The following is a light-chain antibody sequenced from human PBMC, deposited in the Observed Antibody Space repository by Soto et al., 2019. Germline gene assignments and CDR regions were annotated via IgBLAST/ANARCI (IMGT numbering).Light chain of an antibody. CDR2: AAS. V-gene: IGKV3-20*01. CDR1: QSISSSY. CDR3: QQYGSSSYT. Sequence: EIVLTQSPGTLSLSPGERATLSCRASQSISSSYLAWYQQKPGQAPRLLIYAASSRATGIPDRFSGSGSGTAFTFTISRLEPEDFAVYYCQQYGSSSYTFGQGTQLEIK. J-gene: IGKJ2*01.